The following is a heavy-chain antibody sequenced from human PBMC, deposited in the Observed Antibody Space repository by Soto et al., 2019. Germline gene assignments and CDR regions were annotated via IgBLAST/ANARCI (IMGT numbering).Heavy chain of an antibody. D-gene: IGHD6-13*01. CDR1: GFTFDDYA. Sequence: EVQLVESGGGLVQPGRSLRLSCAASGFTFDDYAMHRVRQVPGKGLEWVSGIDWNSGSIGYGDSVKGRFAISRDNAKNCLHLQMNRLRCEDTAFYYWVKDESITWYRGHLRHWGQGTLVTVSS. CDR2: IDWNSGSI. V-gene: IGHV3-9*01. CDR3: VKDESITWYRGHLRH. J-gene: IGHJ1*01.